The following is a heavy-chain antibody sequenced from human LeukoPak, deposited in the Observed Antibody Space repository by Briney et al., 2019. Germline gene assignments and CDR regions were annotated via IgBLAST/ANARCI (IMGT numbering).Heavy chain of an antibody. CDR1: GFTFSSYE. Sequence: GGSLRLSCAASGFTFSSYEMNWVRQAPGKGLEWVSYISSRSGTIYYADSVKGRFTISRDNTKNSLYLQMNSLRAEDTAVYYCAKGPSSGWYDDWFDPWGQGTLVTVSS. CDR3: AKGPSSGWYDDWFDP. CDR2: ISSRSGTI. V-gene: IGHV3-48*03. D-gene: IGHD6-19*01. J-gene: IGHJ5*02.